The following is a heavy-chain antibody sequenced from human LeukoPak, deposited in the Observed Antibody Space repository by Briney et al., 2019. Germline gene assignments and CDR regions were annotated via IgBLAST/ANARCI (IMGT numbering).Heavy chain of an antibody. Sequence: RSSVKVSCQASGYTFTGYYMHWVRQAPGHGREWVGWINPNSGGTNYAQKFQGRVTMTRDTSISTAYMELSRLRSDDTAVYYCARGPQIVATMRHWGQGTLVTVSS. J-gene: IGHJ4*02. CDR1: GYTFTGYY. D-gene: IGHD5-12*01. V-gene: IGHV1-2*02. CDR3: ARGPQIVATMRH. CDR2: INPNSGGT.